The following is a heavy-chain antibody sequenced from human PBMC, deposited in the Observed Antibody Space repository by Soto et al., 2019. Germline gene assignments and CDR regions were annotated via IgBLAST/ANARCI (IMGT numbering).Heavy chain of an antibody. CDR1: GYSISNFC. CDR2: IYYTGST. D-gene: IGHD6-13*01. J-gene: IGHJ4*02. CDR3: AKYRRTAAEGYRLDY. V-gene: IGHV4-59*01. Sequence: XETLSLPCTVSGYSISNFCWSWIRQPPGKGLEWIGYIYYTGSTTYNPSLQSRVTMSIDTSKNQFSLNLRSMTAADTAVYYCAKYRRTAAEGYRLDYWGPGPLVTVSS.